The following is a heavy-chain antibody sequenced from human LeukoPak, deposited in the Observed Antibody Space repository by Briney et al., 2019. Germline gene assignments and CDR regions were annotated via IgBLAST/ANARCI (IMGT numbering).Heavy chain of an antibody. J-gene: IGHJ4*02. V-gene: IGHV3-74*01. CDR3: VGDRDFRIDY. CDR1: GFTFISYH. D-gene: IGHD3-3*01. CDR2: IKTDGRTT. Sequence: GGSLRLSCAASGFTFISYHMHWVRQGPGEGLVWVSRIKTDGRTTNYADSVKGRFTVSRDNVRNTVYLQMNSLRAEDTAVYYCVGDRDFRIDYRGQGTLVTVSS.